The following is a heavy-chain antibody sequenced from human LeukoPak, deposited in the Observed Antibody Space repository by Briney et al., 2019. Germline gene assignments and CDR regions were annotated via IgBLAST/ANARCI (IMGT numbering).Heavy chain of an antibody. J-gene: IGHJ6*03. CDR2: ISSSGVYI. CDR1: GLTFNMYT. Sequence: PGGSLRLSCAASGLTFNMYTMNWLRQAPGKGLEWVSSISSSGVYIYYADSVKGRFTISRDNAKNSLYLQMNSLRADDTAVYYCAKVPPNYYGSGDSYYYYYYMDVWGKGTTVTIPS. V-gene: IGHV3-21*01. D-gene: IGHD3-10*01. CDR3: AKVPPNYYGSGDSYYYYYYMDV.